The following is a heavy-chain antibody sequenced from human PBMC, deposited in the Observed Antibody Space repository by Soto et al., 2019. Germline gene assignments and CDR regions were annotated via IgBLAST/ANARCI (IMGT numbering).Heavy chain of an antibody. J-gene: IGHJ4*02. CDR2: INSDGSAT. CDR3: ARVETCSATDCYSDFDS. D-gene: IGHD2-21*02. V-gene: IGHV3-74*03. Sequence: EVQLVESGGGLVQPGESLRLSCAASGFTFSSYCMHWVRQVPGKGLVWVSRINSDGSATTYADSVKGRFTISRDNAKKTRYLQINRLRAEDTAVYYCARVETCSATDCYSDFDSCGQGTLVTVSS. CDR1: GFTFSSYC.